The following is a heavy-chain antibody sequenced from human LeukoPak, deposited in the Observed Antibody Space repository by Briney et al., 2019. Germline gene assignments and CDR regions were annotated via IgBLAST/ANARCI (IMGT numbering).Heavy chain of an antibody. CDR3: ARHNEQSGYDAFDM. D-gene: IGHD1/OR15-1a*01. CDR1: GGSISSSSYY. V-gene: IGHV4-39*07. J-gene: IGHJ3*02. CDR2: IYYSGST. Sequence: SETLSLTCTVSGGSISSSSYYWGWIRQPPGKGLEWIGSIYYSGSTNYNPSLKSRVTISIDTSKNQFSLKLSSVTAADTAVYYCARHNEQSGYDAFDMWGQGTMVSVSS.